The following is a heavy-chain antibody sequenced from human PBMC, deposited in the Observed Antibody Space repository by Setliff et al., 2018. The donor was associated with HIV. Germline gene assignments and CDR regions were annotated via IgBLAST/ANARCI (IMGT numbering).Heavy chain of an antibody. CDR1: GGSILSGGYY. CDR3: AREDYYDQKGAFDI. V-gene: IGHV4-31*03. J-gene: IGHJ3*02. Sequence: SETLSLTCSVSGGSILSGGYYWSWIRQHPGRGLEWIGYIYYSGSTTYNPSLKSRATISLDSSMNQFSLKLSSVTAADTAVYYCAREDYYDQKGAFDIWGQGTMVTVSS. D-gene: IGHD3-22*01. CDR2: IYYSGST.